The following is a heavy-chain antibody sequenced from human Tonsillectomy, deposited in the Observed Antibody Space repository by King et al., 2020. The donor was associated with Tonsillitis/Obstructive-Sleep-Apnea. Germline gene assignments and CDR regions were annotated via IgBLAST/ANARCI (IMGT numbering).Heavy chain of an antibody. CDR1: GFTSSSYW. Sequence: VQLVESGGGLVQPGGSLRLSCAASGFTSSSYWMHWVRQAPGKGLVWVSRINSDGTITNYADSVKGRFTISRDNAKNTLYLQMNSLRAEDTAVYYCVKALGSRGCSSTSCYGADYWGQGTLVTVSS. CDR3: VKALGSRGCSSTSCYGADY. J-gene: IGHJ4*02. CDR2: INSDGTIT. D-gene: IGHD2-2*01. V-gene: IGHV3-74*02.